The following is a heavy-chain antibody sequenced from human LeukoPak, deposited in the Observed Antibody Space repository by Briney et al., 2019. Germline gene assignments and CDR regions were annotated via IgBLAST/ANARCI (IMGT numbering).Heavy chain of an antibody. D-gene: IGHD3-9*01. V-gene: IGHV4-34*01. CDR1: GGSFSAYY. J-gene: IGHJ4*02. Sequence: PSETLSLTCAVYGGSFSAYYWTWIRQPPGKGLEWIGEINHSGSTNYNPSLKSRVTISVDTSKNQFSLKLRSVTAADTAVYYCARDPAALTGGGYWGQGTLVTVSS. CDR2: INHSGST. CDR3: ARDPAALTGGGY.